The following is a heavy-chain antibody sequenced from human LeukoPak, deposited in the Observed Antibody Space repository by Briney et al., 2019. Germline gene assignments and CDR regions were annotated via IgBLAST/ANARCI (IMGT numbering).Heavy chain of an antibody. D-gene: IGHD6-13*01. J-gene: IGHJ4*02. CDR2: IWYDGSNK. CDR3: ARWGEGSRLDH. CDR1: GFTFSSYG. V-gene: IGHV3-33*01. Sequence: GRSLRLSCAASGFTFSSYGMYWVRQAPGKGLEWVAVIWYDGSNKYYGDPVKGRFTISRDNSENTVYLQMNSLRAEDTAVYYCARWGEGSRLDHWGQGTLVTVSS.